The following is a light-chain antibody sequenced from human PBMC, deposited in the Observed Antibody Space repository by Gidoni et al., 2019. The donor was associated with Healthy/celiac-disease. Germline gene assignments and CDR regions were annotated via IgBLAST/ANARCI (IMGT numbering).Light chain of an antibody. CDR1: QSISSSY. V-gene: IGKV3-20*01. CDR3: QQYSNSRT. CDR2: GAT. J-gene: IGKJ2*01. Sequence: VLTQSPDTLSLSPGDRATLSCRASQSISSSYLAWYQQKPSQAPRLLIYGATSRAPGIPDRCSGSVSGTDFTLTSSRLEAEDFAVYYCQQYSNSRTFXQXTKLEIK.